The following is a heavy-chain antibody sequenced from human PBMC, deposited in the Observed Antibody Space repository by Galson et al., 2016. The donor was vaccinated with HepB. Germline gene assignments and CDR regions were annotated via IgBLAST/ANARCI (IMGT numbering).Heavy chain of an antibody. Sequence: RRTLSLTCVVSGGSISSNDWWSWVRQPPEKGLEWIGEIHHRGNTNYSPTLKSRVTISVDTSKKEVSLKLSSVTAADTAVYHCARHGFYCQDYWGQGILVTVSS. CDR2: IHHRGNT. CDR3: ARHGFYCQDY. CDR1: GGSISSNDW. D-gene: IGHD2/OR15-2a*01. V-gene: IGHV4-4*03. J-gene: IGHJ4*02.